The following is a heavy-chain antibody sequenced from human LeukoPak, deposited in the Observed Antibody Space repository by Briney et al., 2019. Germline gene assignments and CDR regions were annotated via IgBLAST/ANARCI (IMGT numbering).Heavy chain of an antibody. V-gene: IGHV3-9*01. Sequence: GRSVRLSCAASGFTFDDYGMHWVRQAPGKGLEWVSRISWNSGSIGYADSVKGRFTISRDNAKNSLYLQMNSLRPEDTALYYCAKDRVQVGYYYGMDVWGQGTTVTVSS. D-gene: IGHD2-2*01. CDR3: AKDRVQVGYYYGMDV. J-gene: IGHJ6*02. CDR2: ISWNSGSI. CDR1: GFTFDDYG.